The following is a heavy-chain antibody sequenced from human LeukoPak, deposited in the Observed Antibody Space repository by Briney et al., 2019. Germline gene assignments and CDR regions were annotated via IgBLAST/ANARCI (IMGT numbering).Heavy chain of an antibody. CDR3: ATSPPYSPSPDAFDI. V-gene: IGHV4-39*01. CDR2: IYYSGST. CDR1: GGSISSSSYY. D-gene: IGHD4-11*01. J-gene: IGHJ3*02. Sequence: SETLSLTCTVSGGSISSSSYYWGWIRQPPGKGLEWIGSIYYSGSTYYNPSLKSRVTISVDTSKNQFSLKLGSVTAADTAVYYCATSPPYSPSPDAFDIWGQGTMVTVSS.